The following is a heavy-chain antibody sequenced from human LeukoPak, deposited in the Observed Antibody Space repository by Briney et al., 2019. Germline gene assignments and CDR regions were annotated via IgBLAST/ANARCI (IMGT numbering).Heavy chain of an antibody. V-gene: IGHV3-23*01. Sequence: GGSLRLSCAASGFSFSFYAMSWLRQPPGKGLEWVSTINANSGITSYAASVRGRFTISRDNSKNPLYLQVNTLRADDTATYYCAKPISGGLAVTADWFHPWGQGTLVVVSS. D-gene: IGHD6-19*01. CDR2: INANSGIT. J-gene: IGHJ5*01. CDR1: GFSFSFYA. CDR3: AKPISGGLAVTADWFHP.